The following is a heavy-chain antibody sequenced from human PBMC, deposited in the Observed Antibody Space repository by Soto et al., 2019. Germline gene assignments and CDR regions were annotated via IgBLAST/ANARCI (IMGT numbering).Heavy chain of an antibody. CDR2: IDPSDSYT. CDR1: GYSFTSYW. Sequence: GESLKISCKGSGYSFTSYWISWVRQMPGKGLEWMGRIDPSDSYTNYSPPFQGHVTISADKSISTAYLQWSSLKAPDTAMYYCARHKRWQQWYFDLWGRGTLVTVSS. CDR3: ARHKRWQQWYFDL. J-gene: IGHJ2*01. V-gene: IGHV5-10-1*01.